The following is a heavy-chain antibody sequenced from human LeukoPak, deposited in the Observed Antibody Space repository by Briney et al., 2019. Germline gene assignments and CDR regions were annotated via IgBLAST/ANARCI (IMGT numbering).Heavy chain of an antibody. J-gene: IGHJ5*02. CDR3: ARDSRSGWGNWFDP. CDR1: GGSISSTIYY. V-gene: IGHV4-39*07. CDR2: IYYRGST. D-gene: IGHD6-19*01. Sequence: SETLSLTCTVSGGSISSTIYYWGWIRQPPGKGLEWIGSIYYRGSTYYNPSLKSRVAISVDTSKNQFSLKLSSVTAADTAVYYCARDSRSGWGNWFDPWGQGTLVTVSS.